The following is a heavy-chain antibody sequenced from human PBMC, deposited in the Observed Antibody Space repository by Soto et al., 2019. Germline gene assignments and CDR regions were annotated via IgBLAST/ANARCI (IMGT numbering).Heavy chain of an antibody. J-gene: IGHJ4*02. Sequence: PSGTLALTCTVSVGSISSGDYYWSWIRQPPGKGLEWIGYIYYSGSTYYNPSLKSRVTISVDTSKNQFSLKLSSVTAADTAVYYCAWKWGDGYNSFDYWGQGTLVTVSS. CDR2: IYYSGST. D-gene: IGHD5-12*01. CDR1: VGSISSGDYY. V-gene: IGHV4-30-4*01. CDR3: AWKWGDGYNSFDY.